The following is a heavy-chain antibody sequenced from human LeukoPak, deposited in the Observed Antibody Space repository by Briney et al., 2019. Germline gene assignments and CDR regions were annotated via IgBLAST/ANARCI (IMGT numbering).Heavy chain of an antibody. CDR1: GESFSAYF. V-gene: IGHV4-34*01. Sequence: SETLSLTCAVYGESFSAYFWNWIRRAPGKPLEYIGEINHRGSSHYNPSLKTRVTLSVDTSKNQFSLKLTSVTAADTAVYFCARGSSFDGYCSAGACDAGYYDSWGQGTPVTVSS. D-gene: IGHD2-15*01. J-gene: IGHJ4*02. CDR3: ARGSSFDGYCSAGACDAGYYDS. CDR2: INHRGSS.